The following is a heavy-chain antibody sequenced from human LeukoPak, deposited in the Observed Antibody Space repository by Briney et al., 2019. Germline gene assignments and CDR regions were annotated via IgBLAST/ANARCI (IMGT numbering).Heavy chain of an antibody. J-gene: IGHJ4*02. CDR1: GFTFSSYA. Sequence: PGRSLRLSCAASGFTFSSYAMHWVRQAPGKGLEWVAVISYDGSNKYYADSVKGRFTISRDNSKNTLYLQMNSLRAEDTAVYCCASMGTVDYWGQGTLVTVSS. V-gene: IGHV3-30-3*01. CDR3: ASMGTVDY. CDR2: ISYDGSNK.